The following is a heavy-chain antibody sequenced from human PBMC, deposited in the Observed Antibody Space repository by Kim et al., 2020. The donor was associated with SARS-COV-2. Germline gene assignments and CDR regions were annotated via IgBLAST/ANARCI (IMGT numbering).Heavy chain of an antibody. D-gene: IGHD4-17*01. CDR3: ARDPPGGDYSFDY. V-gene: IGHV4-39*07. Sequence: SETLSLTCTVSGGSISSSSYYWGWIRQPPGKGLEWIGSIYYSGSTYYNPSLKSRVTISVDTSKNQFSLKLSSVTAADTAVYYCARDPPGGDYSFDYWGQGTLVTVSS. J-gene: IGHJ4*02. CDR1: GGSISSSSYY. CDR2: IYYSGST.